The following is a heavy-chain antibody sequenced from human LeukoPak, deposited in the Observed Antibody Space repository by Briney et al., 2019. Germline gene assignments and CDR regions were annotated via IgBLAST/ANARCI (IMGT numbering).Heavy chain of an antibody. CDR3: ARDDSSGLDY. V-gene: IGHV1-46*01. Sequence: ASVKVSYTASEYTFTSYYMHWVRQAPGQGLEWMGIINPSGGSTSYAQKFQGRVTMTRDTSTSTVYMELSSLRSEDTAAYYCARDDSSGLDYWGQGTLVTVSS. J-gene: IGHJ4*02. CDR2: INPSGGST. CDR1: EYTFTSYY. D-gene: IGHD3-22*01.